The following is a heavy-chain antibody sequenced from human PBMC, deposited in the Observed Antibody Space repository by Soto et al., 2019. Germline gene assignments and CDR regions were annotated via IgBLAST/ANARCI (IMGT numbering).Heavy chain of an antibody. D-gene: IGHD6-6*01. CDR3: ARSSIEPRVFMYPFDS. CDR2: IYYDGNT. CDR1: GDSITSSSHY. V-gene: IGHV4-39*01. Sequence: QLQLQESGPGLVKPSETLSLTCTVSGDSITSSSHYWGWIRQPPGKGLECIANIYYDGNTYYNPSFKSRAAISLDTSKNQFSLRLNSVTAADTAVYYCARSSIEPRVFMYPFDSWGQGTLVTVSS. J-gene: IGHJ4*02.